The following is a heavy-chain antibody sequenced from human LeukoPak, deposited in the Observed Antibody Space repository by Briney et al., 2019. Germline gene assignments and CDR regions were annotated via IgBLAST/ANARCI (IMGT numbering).Heavy chain of an antibody. J-gene: IGHJ4*02. CDR2: INEDGSNK. CDR1: GFTFSNAW. D-gene: IGHD6-19*01. CDR3: TRVIVAVPGYFDYFDF. V-gene: IGHV3-7*01. Sequence: GGSLRLSGAASGFTFSNAWMSWIRQAPGKGLEWVANINEDGSNKWHLGSVKGRFTVSRDNARNSLYLQMNGLRVEDTAVYYCTRVIVAVPGYFDYFDFWGQGVLVTVSS.